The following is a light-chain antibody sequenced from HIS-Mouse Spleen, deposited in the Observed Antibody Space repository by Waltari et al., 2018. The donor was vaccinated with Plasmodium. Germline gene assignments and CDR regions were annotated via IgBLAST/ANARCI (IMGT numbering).Light chain of an antibody. J-gene: IGKJ1*01. CDR2: AAS. V-gene: IGKV1-27*01. Sequence: IQMPQSPSSLSASVAHRVPITCRASQGISNYLAWYQQKPGKVPKLLIYAASTLQSGVPSRFSGSGSGTDFTLTISSLQPEDVATYYCQKYNSAPWTFGQGTKVEIK. CDR3: QKYNSAPWT. CDR1: QGISNY.